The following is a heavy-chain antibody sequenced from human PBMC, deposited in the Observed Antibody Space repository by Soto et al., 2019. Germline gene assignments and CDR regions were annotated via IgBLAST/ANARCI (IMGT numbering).Heavy chain of an antibody. CDR2: IYYSGST. V-gene: IGHV4-59*01. J-gene: IGHJ6*02. CDR1: GCSFSSYY. D-gene: IGHD3-10*01. CDR3: ARVRGGSGSYYRGAYYYYGMDV. Sequence: AETLTLTCPASGCSFSSYYWSWIRQPPGKGLEWIGYIYYSGSTKYNASLKSRVTISVDTSKNQFSLKLSSVTAEDTAVYYCARVRGGSGSYYRGAYYYYGMDVWGQGTTVTVSS.